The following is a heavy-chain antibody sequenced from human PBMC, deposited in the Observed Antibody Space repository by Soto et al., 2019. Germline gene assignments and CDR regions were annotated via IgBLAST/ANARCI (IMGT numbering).Heavy chain of an antibody. CDR3: TTGSDEGV. CDR1: GFSFSNAW. J-gene: IGHJ6*02. V-gene: IGHV3-15*07. CDR2: IKRKIDGEKT. Sequence: EVQLVESGGGLVKSGGSLRLSCAASGFSFSNAWMNWVRQAPGKGLEWVGRIKRKIDGEKTDYAAPVKGRFTISRDDSKNTLSLQMNSLKADDTAVYYCTTGSDEGVWGQGTTVTVSS.